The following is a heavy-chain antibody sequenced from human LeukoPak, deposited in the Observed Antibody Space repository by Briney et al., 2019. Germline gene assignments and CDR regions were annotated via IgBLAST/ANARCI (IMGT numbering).Heavy chain of an antibody. V-gene: IGHV4-38-2*02. J-gene: IGHJ4*02. CDR2: IYYSGST. D-gene: IGHD2-15*01. Sequence: SETLSLTCTVSGYSISSGYFWGWIRQPPGKGLEWIGSIYYSGSTYYNPSLKSRVTISVDTSKNQFSLKLSSVTAADTAVYYCARHPKNCSGGSCYTYYFDYWGQGTLVTVSS. CDR1: GYSISSGYF. CDR3: ARHPKNCSGGSCYTYYFDY.